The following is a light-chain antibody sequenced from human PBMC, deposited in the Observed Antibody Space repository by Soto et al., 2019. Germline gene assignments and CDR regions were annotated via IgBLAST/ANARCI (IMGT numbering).Light chain of an antibody. CDR2: AVS. J-gene: IGKJ1*01. Sequence: AIQLTQSPSSLSAPVGDRVTITRRASQGIYDSLAWYQQKPGRAPNLLIYAVSRSKRGAPSRFSGSGSETEFTLPINNLQPGDFAVYYCQQLHNYPRTFGQGTKVEVK. V-gene: IGKV1D-13*01. CDR3: QQLHNYPRT. CDR1: QGIYDS.